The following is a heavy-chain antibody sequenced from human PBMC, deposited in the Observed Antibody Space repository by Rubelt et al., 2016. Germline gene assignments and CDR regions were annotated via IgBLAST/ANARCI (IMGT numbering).Heavy chain of an antibody. V-gene: IGHV5-51*01. CDR3: ARHGQVQSGDAFDI. CDR1: GCSFTSYW. Sequence: EVQLVQSGAEVKKPGESLKISCKGSGCSFTSYWIGWVRQMPGKGLEWMGIIYPGDSDTRYSPSFQGHVTISGEKASRTAYRQWSSLKASDTAMYYCARHGQVQSGDAFDIWGQGTMVTVSS. CDR2: IYPGDSDT. J-gene: IGHJ3*02. D-gene: IGHD1-26*01.